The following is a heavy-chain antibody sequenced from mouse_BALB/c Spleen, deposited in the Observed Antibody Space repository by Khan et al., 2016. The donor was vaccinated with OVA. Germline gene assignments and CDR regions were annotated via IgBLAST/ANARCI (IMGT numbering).Heavy chain of an antibody. D-gene: IGHD1-1*01. J-gene: IGHJ2*01. CDR2: ISYSGRT. CDR1: GYSITSDYA. CDR3: ARSVTITTVVATDFDY. V-gene: IGHV3-2*02. Sequence: EVQLQESGPGLVKPSQSLSLTCTVTGYSITSDYAWNWIRQFPGNKLEWMGYISYSGRTSYNPSLTSRISITRDTSKNQFFLQLNSVTTEDTSTYYWARSVTITTVVATDFDYWGQGTTLTVSS.